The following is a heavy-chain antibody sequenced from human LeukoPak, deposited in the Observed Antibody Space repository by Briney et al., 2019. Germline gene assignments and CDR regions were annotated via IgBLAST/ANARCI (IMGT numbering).Heavy chain of an antibody. D-gene: IGHD3-10*02. CDR1: GFSFNRHG. J-gene: IGHJ6*04. CDR3: AELGITMIGGV. CDR2: ISGSGGST. V-gene: IGHV3-23*01. Sequence: PGGSLRLSCAASGFSFNRHGMSWVRQAPGKGLEWVAAISGSGGSTYYADSVKGRFTISRDNAKNSLYLQMNSLRAEDTAVYYCAELGITMIGGVWGKGTTVTISS.